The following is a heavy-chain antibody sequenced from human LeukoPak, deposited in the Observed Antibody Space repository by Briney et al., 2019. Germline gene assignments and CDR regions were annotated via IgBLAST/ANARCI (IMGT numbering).Heavy chain of an antibody. CDR2: FDPEDGET. CDR1: GYTLTELS. CDR3: ATTYYYGNWFDP. V-gene: IGHV1-24*01. D-gene: IGHD3-10*01. Sequence: ASVKVSFKVSGYTLTELSMHWVRQAPGKGLEWMGGFDPEDGETIYAQKFQGRVTMTEDTSTDTAYMELSSLRSEDTAVYYCATTYYYGNWFDPWGQGTLVTVSS. J-gene: IGHJ5*02.